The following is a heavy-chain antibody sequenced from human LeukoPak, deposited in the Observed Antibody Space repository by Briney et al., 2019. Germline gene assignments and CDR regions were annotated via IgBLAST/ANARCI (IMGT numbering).Heavy chain of an antibody. CDR3: AKDLRRFVVVPAAAFDY. V-gene: IGHV3-30*02. Sequence: PGGSLRLSCAASGFTFSSYGMHWVRQAPGKGLEWVAFIRYDGSNKYYADSVKGRFTISRDNSKNTLYLQMNSLRAEDTAVYYCAKDLRRFVVVPAAAFDYWGQGTLVTVSS. J-gene: IGHJ4*02. CDR2: IRYDGSNK. D-gene: IGHD2-2*01. CDR1: GFTFSSYG.